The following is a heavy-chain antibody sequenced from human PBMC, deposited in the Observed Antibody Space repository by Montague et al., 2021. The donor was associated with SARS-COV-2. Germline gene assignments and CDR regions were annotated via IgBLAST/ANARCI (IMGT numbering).Heavy chain of an antibody. J-gene: IGHJ4*02. CDR1: GGSISGYF. V-gene: IGHV4-59*08. CDR2: IYYSGTT. Sequence: SETLSLTCTVSGGSISGYFWSWIRQSPGKGLEWIGYIYYSGTTKYNPALKSRVAISLETSKNQFSLKLNSVTAADTAAYYCAATDYFASWNYDFWGQGTWVTVSS. CDR3: AATDYFASWNYDF. D-gene: IGHD2/OR15-2a*01.